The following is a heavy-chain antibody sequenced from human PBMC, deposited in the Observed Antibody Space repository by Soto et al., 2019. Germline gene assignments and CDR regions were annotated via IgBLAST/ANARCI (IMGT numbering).Heavy chain of an antibody. CDR1: GFTFTSSA. CDR3: ARGGDGYNFGAVY. Sequence: GASVKVSCKASGFTFTSSAVQWVRQARGQRLEWIGWIVVGRGNTNYAQKFQERVTITRDMSTSTAYMELSSLRSEDTAVYYCARGGDGYNFGAVYWGQGTPVTVSS. J-gene: IGHJ4*02. V-gene: IGHV1-58*01. CDR2: IVVGRGNT. D-gene: IGHD2-21*01.